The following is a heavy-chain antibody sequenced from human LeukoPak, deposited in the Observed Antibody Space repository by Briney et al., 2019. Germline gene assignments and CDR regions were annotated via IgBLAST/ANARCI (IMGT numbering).Heavy chain of an antibody. Sequence: SETLSLTCTLSGGSVDNYYWSWVRQPPGKGLEWIGYIYYSGSTNYNPSLKSRVTISVDTSKNQFSLKMSSVTAADTAVYYCARGSGWFVYWGQGTLVTVSS. CDR2: IYYSGST. D-gene: IGHD6-25*01. CDR1: GGSVDNYY. J-gene: IGHJ5*01. CDR3: ARGSGWFVY. V-gene: IGHV4-59*02.